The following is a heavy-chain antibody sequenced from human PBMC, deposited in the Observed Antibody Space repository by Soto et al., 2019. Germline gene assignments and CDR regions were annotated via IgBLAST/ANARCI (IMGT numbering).Heavy chain of an antibody. CDR1: GGSISSGGYY. V-gene: IGHV4-31*03. D-gene: IGHD3-3*01. Sequence: QVQLQESGPGLVKPSQTLSLTCTVSGGSISSGGYYWSWIHQHPGKGLEWIGYIYYSGSTYYNPSLKSRVTISVDTSKNQFSLKLSSVTAADTAVYYCARGGERYDFWGDDSKRFDYWGQGTLVTVSS. J-gene: IGHJ4*02. CDR2: IYYSGST. CDR3: ARGGERYDFWGDDSKRFDY.